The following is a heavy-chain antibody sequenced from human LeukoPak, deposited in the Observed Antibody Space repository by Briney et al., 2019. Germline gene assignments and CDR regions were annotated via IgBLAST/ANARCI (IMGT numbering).Heavy chain of an antibody. CDR2: INPNSGGT. V-gene: IGHV1-2*02. D-gene: IGHD2-2*01. CDR1: GYTFTGYY. J-gene: IGHJ6*02. Sequence: AASVKVSCKASGYTFTGYYMHWVRQAPGQGLQWMGWINPNSGGTNYAQKFQGRVTMTRDTSISTAYMELSRLRSDDTAVYYCERATSWYSYGMDVWGQGTTVTVSS. CDR3: ERATSWYSYGMDV.